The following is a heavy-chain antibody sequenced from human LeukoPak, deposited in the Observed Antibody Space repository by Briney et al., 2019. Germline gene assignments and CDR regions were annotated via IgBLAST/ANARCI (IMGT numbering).Heavy chain of an antibody. CDR3: ARAAANWGFDY. CDR2: IYYSGST. Sequence: SETLSLTCTVSGGSISSGDYYWSWIRQPPGKGLEWIGYIYYSGSTYYNPSLKSRVTISVDTSKNQFSLKLSSVTAADTAVYYCARAAANWGFDYWGQGTLATVSS. CDR1: GGSISSGDYY. J-gene: IGHJ4*02. V-gene: IGHV4-30-4*01. D-gene: IGHD7-27*01.